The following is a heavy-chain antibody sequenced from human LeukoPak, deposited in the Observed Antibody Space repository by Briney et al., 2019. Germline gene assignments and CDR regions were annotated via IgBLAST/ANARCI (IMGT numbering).Heavy chain of an antibody. J-gene: IGHJ4*02. D-gene: IGHD6-13*01. Sequence: GASVKVSCKASGYTFTGYYMHWARQAPGQGLEWMGWINPNSGGTNYAQKFQGRVTMTSDTSISTAYMELSGLRSDDTALYYCARGGGYSSSWYEAYWGQGTLVTVSS. CDR2: INPNSGGT. V-gene: IGHV1-2*02. CDR3: ARGGGYSSSWYEAY. CDR1: GYTFTGYY.